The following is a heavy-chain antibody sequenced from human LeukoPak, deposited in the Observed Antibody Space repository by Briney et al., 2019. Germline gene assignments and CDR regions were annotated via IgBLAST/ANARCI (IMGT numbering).Heavy chain of an antibody. Sequence: PGGSLSLSCAPSGFTFSNAWMSWVRQAPGKGMEWVGRIKSKVDGRTTDYAAAGKGRFTISRADSKNTLYLQMNSLKTEDTASYSCTTEELARSGYYYVGHWGQGTLVTVSS. CDR2: IKSKVDGRTT. CDR3: TTEELARSGYYYVGH. D-gene: IGHD3-22*01. CDR1: GFTFSNAW. J-gene: IGHJ1*01. V-gene: IGHV3-15*01.